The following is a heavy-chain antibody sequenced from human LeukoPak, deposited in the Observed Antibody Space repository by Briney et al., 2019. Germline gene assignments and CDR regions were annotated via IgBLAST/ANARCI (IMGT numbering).Heavy chain of an antibody. CDR3: ARLTALAGHRGAFDI. Sequence: SETLSLTCNVSGGSIGGHSFYWDWIRQPPGKGLEWIATIYYNGNTFYNPTLKSRVAISIDMSKSQFSLHLSSVTAADTAIYYCARLTALAGHRGAFDIWGPGTMVTVSS. CDR1: GGSIGGHSFY. J-gene: IGHJ3*02. D-gene: IGHD6-19*01. CDR2: IYYNGNT. V-gene: IGHV4-39*01.